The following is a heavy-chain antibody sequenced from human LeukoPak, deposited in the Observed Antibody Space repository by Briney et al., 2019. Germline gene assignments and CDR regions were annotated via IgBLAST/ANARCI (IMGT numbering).Heavy chain of an antibody. CDR3: ARGPSVAARLDY. Sequence: PSETLSLTCAISGGSISSNNWYTGVRRPPGKGLGGIGEIYHHGATNYNPSLKSRVTLSVDKSKNQFSLELSSLTAADTAVYYWARGPSVAARLDYWGQGTLVTVSS. J-gene: IGHJ4*02. V-gene: IGHV4-4*02. CDR1: GGSISSNNW. CDR2: IYHHGAT. D-gene: IGHD5-12*01.